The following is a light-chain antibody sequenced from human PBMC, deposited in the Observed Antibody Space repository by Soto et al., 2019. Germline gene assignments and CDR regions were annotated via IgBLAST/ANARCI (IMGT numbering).Light chain of an antibody. V-gene: IGKV3-20*01. CDR3: QQYGSSLWT. CDR1: QRVDNNF. J-gene: IGKJ1*01. CDR2: GAS. Sequence: LTQSPGTLSLSPGEGATLSCRTSQRVDNNFVAWYQQKPGQAPRLLIYGASTRATGIPDRFSGSGFGTDFTLTITRLEPEDFEVYYCQQYGSSLWTFGLGTKVDIK.